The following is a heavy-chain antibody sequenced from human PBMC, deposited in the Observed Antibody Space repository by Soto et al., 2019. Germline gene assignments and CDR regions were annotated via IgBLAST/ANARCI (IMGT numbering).Heavy chain of an antibody. V-gene: IGHV4-30-4*08. Sequence: PSETLSLTCTVSGGSISTSGYFWGWIRQPPGKGLEWIGYIYYSGSTYYNPSLKSRVTISVDTSKNQFSLKLSSVTAADTAVYYCARTRSITHGGRYFDYWGQGTLVTVSS. J-gene: IGHJ4*02. D-gene: IGHD3-10*01. CDR1: GGSISTSGYF. CDR2: IYYSGST. CDR3: ARTRSITHGGRYFDY.